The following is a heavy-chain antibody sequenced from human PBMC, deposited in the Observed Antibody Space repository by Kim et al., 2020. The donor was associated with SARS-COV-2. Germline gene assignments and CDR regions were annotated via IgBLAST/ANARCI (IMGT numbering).Heavy chain of an antibody. CDR1: GFTFNSNA. D-gene: IGHD1-26*01. V-gene: IGHV3-23*01. J-gene: IGHJ4*02. CDR3: ARLRGSYSWYFDY. Sequence: GGSLRLSCAASGFTFNSNALSWVRQAPGKGLEWVSNSGAGGTSSFYADSVKGRFTISRDNSKNTLYLQMNSLRAEDTAVYYCARLRGSYSWYFDYWGQGTRVTVAS. CDR2: SGAGGTSS.